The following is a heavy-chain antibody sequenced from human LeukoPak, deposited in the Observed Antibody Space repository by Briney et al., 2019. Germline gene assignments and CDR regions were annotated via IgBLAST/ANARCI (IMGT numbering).Heavy chain of an antibody. V-gene: IGHV4-59*01. CDR3: VTLAPLLRRAFDI. Sequence: PSETLSLTCTVSGGSISSCYWSWIRQPPGKGLEWIGYIYYSGSTNYNPSLKSRVTISVDTSKNQFSLKLSSVTAADTAVYYCVTLAPLLRRAFDIWGQGTMVTVSS. D-gene: IGHD2-21*01. CDR1: GGSISSCY. CDR2: IYYSGST. J-gene: IGHJ3*02.